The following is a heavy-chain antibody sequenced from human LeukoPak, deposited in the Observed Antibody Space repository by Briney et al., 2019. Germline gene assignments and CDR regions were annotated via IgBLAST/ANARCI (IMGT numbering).Heavy chain of an antibody. Sequence: GGSLRLSCAASGFTFSSYAMHWVRQAPGKGLEWVAVISYDGSNKYYADSVKGRFTISRDNSKNTLYLQMNSLRAEDTAVYYCAKVLSPVVGAKDYYYGMDVWGQGTTVTVSS. CDR1: GFTFSSYA. J-gene: IGHJ6*02. V-gene: IGHV3-30-3*01. D-gene: IGHD1-26*01. CDR3: AKVLSPVVGAKDYYYGMDV. CDR2: ISYDGSNK.